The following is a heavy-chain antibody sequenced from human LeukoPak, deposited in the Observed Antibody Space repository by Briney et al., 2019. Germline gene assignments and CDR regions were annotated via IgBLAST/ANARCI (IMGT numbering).Heavy chain of an antibody. CDR3: VNLGYSD. J-gene: IGHJ4*02. CDR2: IKNDGSDK. Sequence: GGSLRLSCEASGFSFSAAWMTWVRKAPGKGLEWVATIKNDGSDKYYVDSVKGRFTLSRDNAKNSAYLQMNSLRVEDTAVYYCVNLGYSDGGQGTLVTVSS. V-gene: IGHV3-7*01. CDR1: GFSFSAAW. D-gene: IGHD5-12*01.